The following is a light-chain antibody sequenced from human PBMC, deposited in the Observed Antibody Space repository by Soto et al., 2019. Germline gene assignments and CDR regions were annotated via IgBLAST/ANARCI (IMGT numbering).Light chain of an antibody. CDR3: SSYTSSTTLAV. Sequence: QSALTQPASASGSPGQSITISCTGTSSDVGGYNYVSWYQQHPGKPPKLMIYDVSVRPSGVSNRFSGSKSGNTASLTISGLQTEDEADYYCSSYTSSTTLAVFGGGTKLTV. CDR1: SSDVGGYNY. J-gene: IGLJ2*01. V-gene: IGLV2-14*03. CDR2: DVS.